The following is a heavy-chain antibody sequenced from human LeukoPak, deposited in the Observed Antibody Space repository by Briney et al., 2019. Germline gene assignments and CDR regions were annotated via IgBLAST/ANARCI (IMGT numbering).Heavy chain of an antibody. J-gene: IGHJ4*02. CDR2: IYYTGST. CDR3: ASRLWDLSYFDY. Sequence: PSETLSLTCTVSGVSISSDDYYWSWIRQPPGKGLEWIGYIYYTGSTYYNPSLKSRVTISLDASKNQFSLKLSSVTAADTAVYYCASRLWDLSYFDYWGQGTLVTVSS. D-gene: IGHD3-16*01. V-gene: IGHV4-30-4*01. CDR1: GVSISSDDYY.